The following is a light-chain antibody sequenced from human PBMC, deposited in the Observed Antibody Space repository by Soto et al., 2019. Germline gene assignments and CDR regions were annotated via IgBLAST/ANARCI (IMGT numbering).Light chain of an antibody. CDR3: QQSYSTPRT. V-gene: IGKV1-39*01. J-gene: IGKJ1*01. CDR1: QSISSY. CDR2: AAS. Sequence: IQMTQSPSSLSASVGDRVTITCRASQSISSYLNWYQQKPGQAPKLLIYAASSLQSGVPSRFSGSGSGTDFTLPISSLQPEDFATYYCQQSYSTPRTFGQGTKVEIK.